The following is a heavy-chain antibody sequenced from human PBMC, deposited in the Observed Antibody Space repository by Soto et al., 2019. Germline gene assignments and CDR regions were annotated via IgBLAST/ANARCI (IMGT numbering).Heavy chain of an antibody. CDR3: ARIFGVPAAILAGFDY. Sequence: EVQLLESGGGLVQPGGSLRLSCAASGFTFSSYAMSWVRQAPGKGLEWVSAISGSGGSTYYADSVKGRFTISRDNSKNTLYLLMNSLRAEDTAVYYCARIFGVPAAILAGFDYWGQGTLVTVSS. CDR1: GFTFSSYA. CDR2: ISGSGGST. J-gene: IGHJ4*02. V-gene: IGHV3-23*01. D-gene: IGHD2-2*01.